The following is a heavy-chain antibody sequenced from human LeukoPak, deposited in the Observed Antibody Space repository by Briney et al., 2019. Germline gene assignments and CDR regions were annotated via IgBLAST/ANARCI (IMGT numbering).Heavy chain of an antibody. Sequence: SETLSLTCTVSGYSISSGYYWGWIRQPPGKGLEWIGSIYHSGSTYYNPSLKSRVTISVDTSKNQFSLKLSSVTAADTAVYYCARAPRYCSSTSCPYYFDYWGQGTLVTVPS. CDR2: IYHSGST. CDR3: ARAPRYCSSTSCPYYFDY. J-gene: IGHJ4*02. D-gene: IGHD2-2*01. V-gene: IGHV4-38-2*02. CDR1: GYSISSGYY.